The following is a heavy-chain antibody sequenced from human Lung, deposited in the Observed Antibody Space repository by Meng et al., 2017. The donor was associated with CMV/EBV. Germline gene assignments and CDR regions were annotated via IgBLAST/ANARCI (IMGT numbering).Heavy chain of an antibody. CDR3: ATSRFHGDFTDAVNI. V-gene: IGHV3-30-3*01. D-gene: IGHD4-17*01. CDR2: ISYDGTYK. CDR1: GFTLNSYT. J-gene: IGHJ3*02. Sequence: SGFTLNSYTVNWVRQAPGKGLEWMAVISYDGTYKYYGDSVKGRFTVSRDNSKRSLYLQMNSLRPEDTAVYYCATSRFHGDFTDAVNIWGQGTLVTVSS.